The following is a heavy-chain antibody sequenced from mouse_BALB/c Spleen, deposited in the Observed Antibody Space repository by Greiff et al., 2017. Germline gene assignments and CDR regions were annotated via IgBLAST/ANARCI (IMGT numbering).Heavy chain of an antibody. Sequence: EVQLVESGGGLVKPGGSLKLSCAASGFTFSSYAMSWVRQTPEKRLEWVASISSGGSTYYPDSVKGRFTISRDNARNILYLQMSSLRSEDTAMYYCARRGKDLGFAYGGQGTLVTVS. J-gene: IGHJ3*01. CDR1: GFTFSSYA. V-gene: IGHV5-6-5*01. D-gene: IGHD3-1*01. CDR3: ARRGKDLGFAY. CDR2: ISSGGST.